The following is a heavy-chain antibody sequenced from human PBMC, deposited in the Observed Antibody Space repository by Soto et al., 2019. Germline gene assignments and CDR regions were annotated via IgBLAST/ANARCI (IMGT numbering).Heavy chain of an antibody. CDR1: GFTFSMYW. V-gene: IGHV3-74*01. Sequence: PGGSLRLSCTASGFTFSMYWMHWVRQVPGKGPEWVSRISDAGSRADYADSVKGRFTISRDNAKNTLYLEMHVLRADDTAVYYCTRGGRPTSVGTGAFWGQGTPVTVSS. CDR2: ISDAGSRA. CDR3: TRGGRPTSVGTGAF. J-gene: IGHJ4*02. D-gene: IGHD3-10*01.